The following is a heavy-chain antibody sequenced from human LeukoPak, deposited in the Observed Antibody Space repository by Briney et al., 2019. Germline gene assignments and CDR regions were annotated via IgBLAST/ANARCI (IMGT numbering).Heavy chain of an antibody. V-gene: IGHV3-48*04. Sequence: PGGSLRLSCTASGFSFSTCSMNWVRQAPGKGLEWVSYIVGSSSNIYYADSVKGRFTISRDNAKTSLYLQMGSLRAEDTAVYYCATDSPETAAFDYWGQGTLVTVSS. CDR3: ATDSPETAAFDY. D-gene: IGHD1-1*01. CDR2: IVGSSSNI. J-gene: IGHJ4*02. CDR1: GFSFSTCS.